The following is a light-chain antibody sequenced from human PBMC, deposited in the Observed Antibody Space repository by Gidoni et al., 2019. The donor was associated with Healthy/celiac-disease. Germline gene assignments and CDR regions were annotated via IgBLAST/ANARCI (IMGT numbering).Light chain of an antibody. CDR3: QQDYSTPLT. Sequence: DIVMTQSPDSLAVSLGERATINCKSSQSVLYSSNNKNYLAWYQQKPGQPPKLLIYWASTRESGVPDRFSGSGYGTDFTLTISSRQAEDVEVYYCQQDYSTPLTFGGGTKVEIK. V-gene: IGKV4-1*01. CDR2: WAS. CDR1: QSVLYSSNNKNY. J-gene: IGKJ4*01.